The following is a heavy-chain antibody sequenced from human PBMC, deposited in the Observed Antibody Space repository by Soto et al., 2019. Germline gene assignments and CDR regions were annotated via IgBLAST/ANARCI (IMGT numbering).Heavy chain of an antibody. V-gene: IGHV3-48*01. D-gene: IGHD3-22*01. CDR2: ISSSSSTI. J-gene: IGHJ4*02. CDR3: AREGYDSSGSPFEY. CDR1: GFTFSSYS. Sequence: EVQLVESGGGLVQPGGSLRLSCAASGFTFSSYSMNWVRQAPGKGLEWVSYISSSSSTIYYADSVKGRFTISRDNAKNSLYLQMNSLRAEDTAVYYCAREGYDSSGSPFEYWGQGTLVTVSS.